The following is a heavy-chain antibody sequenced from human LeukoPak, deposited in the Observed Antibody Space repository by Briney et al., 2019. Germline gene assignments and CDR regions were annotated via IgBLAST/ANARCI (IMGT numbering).Heavy chain of an antibody. CDR3: ARGGYDSGSYYKGPLYYFDY. D-gene: IGHD3-10*01. J-gene: IGHJ4*02. V-gene: IGHV3-53*01. CDR1: GFTFSSYS. Sequence: GGSLRLSCAASGFTFSSYSMNWVRQAPGKGLEWVSVIYSGGATYYTDSVKGRFTISRDNSKNTLYLQMNSLRAEDTAVYYCARGGYDSGSYYKGPLYYFDYWGQGTLVTVSS. CDR2: IYSGGAT.